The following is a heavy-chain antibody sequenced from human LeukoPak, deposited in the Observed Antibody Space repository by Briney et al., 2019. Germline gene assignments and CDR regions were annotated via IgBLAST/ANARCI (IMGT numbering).Heavy chain of an antibody. Sequence: SETLSLTCAVYGGSFSGYYWSWIRQPPGKGLEWIGEINHSGSTNYSPSLKSRVTISVDTSKNQFSLKLSSVTAADTAVYYCTRGNYSKPFDYWGQGTLVTVSS. V-gene: IGHV4-34*01. D-gene: IGHD4-11*01. CDR1: GGSFSGYY. J-gene: IGHJ4*02. CDR3: TRGNYSKPFDY. CDR2: INHSGST.